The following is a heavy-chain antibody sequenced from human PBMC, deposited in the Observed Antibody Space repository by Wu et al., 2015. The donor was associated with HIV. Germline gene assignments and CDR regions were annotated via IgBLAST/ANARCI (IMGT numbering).Heavy chain of an antibody. Sequence: QVQLVQSGAEVKKPGSSVKVSCKASGGTFSRYTINWVRQDSGQGLEWMGRIIPFSGTTNYAQKFQGRVTITADESTNTAYMELTNVRSEDTAVYFCARAGGYYGMDVWGPRDRGHRLV. CDR3: ARAGGYYGMDV. CDR1: GGTFSRYT. J-gene: IGHJ6*02. CDR2: IIPFSGTT. V-gene: IGHV1-69*13.